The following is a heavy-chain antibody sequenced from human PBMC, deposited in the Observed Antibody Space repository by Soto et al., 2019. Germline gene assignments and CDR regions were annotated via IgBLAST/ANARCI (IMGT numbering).Heavy chain of an antibody. Sequence: PGGSLRLSCAASGFTVSSNYMSWVRQAPGKGLEWVSVIYSGGSTYYADSVKGRFTISRDNSKNTLYLQMNSLRAEDTAVYYCATEQESYYYGMDVWGQGTMLTVSS. V-gene: IGHV3-53*01. CDR3: ATEQESYYYGMDV. CDR1: GFTVSSNY. J-gene: IGHJ6*02. CDR2: IYSGGST.